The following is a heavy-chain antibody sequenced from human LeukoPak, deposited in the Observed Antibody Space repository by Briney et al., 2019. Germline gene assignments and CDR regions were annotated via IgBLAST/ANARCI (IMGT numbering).Heavy chain of an antibody. CDR1: GYTFTSYA. CDR3: ARAPLSGNSYSGSYYPDY. V-gene: IGHV1-3*01. CDR2: INAGNGNT. D-gene: IGHD1-26*01. J-gene: IGHJ4*02. Sequence: ASVKVSCKASGYTFTSYAMHWVRQAPGQRLEWMGWINAGNGNTKYSQKFQGRVTITRDTSASTAYMELSSLRSEDTAVYYCARAPLSGNSYSGSYYPDYWGQGTLVTVSS.